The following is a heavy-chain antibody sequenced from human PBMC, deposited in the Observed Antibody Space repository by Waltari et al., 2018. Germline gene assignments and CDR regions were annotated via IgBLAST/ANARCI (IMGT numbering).Heavy chain of an antibody. CDR3: AWRSRKVMIDY. V-gene: IGHV3-48*03. J-gene: IGHJ4*02. D-gene: IGHD2-8*01. CDR2: ISSSGSTI. CDR1: GFTFRSYE. Sequence: EVQLVESGGGLVQPGGSLRLSCAASGFTFRSYEMNWVRQAPGKGLEWVSYISSSGSTIYYADSVRGRFTISRDNANNSLYLQMNILRSEDTAVYYCAWRSRKVMIDYWGQGTLVTVSS.